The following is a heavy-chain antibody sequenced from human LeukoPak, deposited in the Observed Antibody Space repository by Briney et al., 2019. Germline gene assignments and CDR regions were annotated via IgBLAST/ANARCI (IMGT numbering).Heavy chain of an antibody. CDR3: AREDHYESSGYYRSGDY. CDR2: ISSGGTTI. J-gene: IGHJ4*02. V-gene: IGHV3-48*03. D-gene: IGHD3-22*01. Sequence: PGGSLRLSCAASGFTFSSYEMNWVRQAPGKGLEWVSYISSGGTTIYYPDSVKGRFTISRDNAKNSLYLQMNSLRAEDTAVYYCAREDHYESSGYYRSGDYWGQGTLVTVSS. CDR1: GFTFSSYE.